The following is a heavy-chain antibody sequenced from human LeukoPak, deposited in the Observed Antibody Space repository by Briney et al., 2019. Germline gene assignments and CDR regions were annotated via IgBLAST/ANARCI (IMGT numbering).Heavy chain of an antibody. V-gene: IGHV1-18*01. Sequence: ASVKVSCKASGYTFTSYGISWVRQAPGQGLEWMGWISAYNGNTNYALKLQGRVTMTTDTSTSTAYMELRSLRSDDTAVYYCARASQPSGWPRHDFDYWGQGTLVTVSS. CDR2: ISAYNGNT. CDR3: ARASQPSGWPRHDFDY. CDR1: GYTFTSYG. D-gene: IGHD6-19*01. J-gene: IGHJ4*02.